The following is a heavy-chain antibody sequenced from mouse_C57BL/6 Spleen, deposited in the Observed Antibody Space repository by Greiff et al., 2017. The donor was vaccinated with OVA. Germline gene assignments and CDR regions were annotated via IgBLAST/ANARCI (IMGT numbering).Heavy chain of an antibody. J-gene: IGHJ1*03. CDR2: INPSNGGT. CDR3: AREGYYYGSSYGYFDV. D-gene: IGHD1-1*01. V-gene: IGHV1-53*01. Sequence: QVQLQQSGTELVKPGASVKLSCKASGYTFTSYWMHWVKQRPGQGLEWIGNINPSNGGTNYNEKFKSKATLTVDKSSSTAYMQLSSLTSEDSAVYYCAREGYYYGSSYGYFDVWGTGTTVTVSS. CDR1: GYTFTSYW.